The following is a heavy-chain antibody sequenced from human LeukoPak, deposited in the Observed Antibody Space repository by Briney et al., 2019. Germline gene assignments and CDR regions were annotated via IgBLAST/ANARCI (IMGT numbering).Heavy chain of an antibody. J-gene: IGHJ4*02. V-gene: IGHV4-59*11. CDR1: GGSMIDHY. Sequence: SETLSLTCTVSGGSMIDHYWSWVRQPPGKGLEWVGYMHHSGKANSNPSLKSRVTISVDTSKNQVSLKLSSVTAADTAVYYCAREEDLFGYFDYWGQGILVSVSS. CDR2: MHHSGKA. D-gene: IGHD3-16*01. CDR3: AREEDLFGYFDY.